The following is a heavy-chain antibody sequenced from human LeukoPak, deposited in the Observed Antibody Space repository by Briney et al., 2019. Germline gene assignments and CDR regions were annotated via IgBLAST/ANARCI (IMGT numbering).Heavy chain of an antibody. CDR2: INPSGGST. D-gene: IGHD1-26*01. V-gene: IGHV1-46*03. Sequence: ASVKVSCKASGYTFTSYYMHWVRQAPGQGLEWMGIINPSGGSTSYAQKFQGRVTMTRDTSTSTICMELSSLRYEDTAVYYCARATTTDYYFHYWGQGTLVTVSS. CDR3: ARATTTDYYFHY. J-gene: IGHJ4*02. CDR1: GYTFTSYY.